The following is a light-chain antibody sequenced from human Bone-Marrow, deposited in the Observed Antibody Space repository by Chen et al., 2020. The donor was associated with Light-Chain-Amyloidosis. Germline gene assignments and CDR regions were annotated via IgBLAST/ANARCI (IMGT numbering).Light chain of an antibody. V-gene: IGLV3-21*02. CDR3: QVWDRSSDRPV. CDR1: NIGSTS. J-gene: IGLJ3*02. Sequence: SYVLTQPSSVSVAPGQTATIACGGNNIGSTSVHWYQQTPGQAPLLVVHDDSGRPAGIPGRLSGTNSGNTATMTISRVEAGDEADYCCQVWDRSSDRPVFGGGTKLTVL. CDR2: DDS.